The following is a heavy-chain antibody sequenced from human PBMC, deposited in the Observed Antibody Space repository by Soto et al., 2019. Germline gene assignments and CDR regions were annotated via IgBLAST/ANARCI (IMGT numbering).Heavy chain of an antibody. CDR2: IKSKTDGGTT. CDR1: GFTFSNAW. CDR3: TTDGKYQLLFDLDYYYYMDV. Sequence: GGSLRLSCAASGFTFSNAWMSWVRQAPGKGLEWVGRIKSKTDGGTTDYAAPVKGRFTISRDDSKNTLYLQMNSLKTEDTAVYYCTTDGKYQLLFDLDYYYYMDVWGKGTTVTVSS. J-gene: IGHJ6*03. V-gene: IGHV3-15*01. D-gene: IGHD2-2*01.